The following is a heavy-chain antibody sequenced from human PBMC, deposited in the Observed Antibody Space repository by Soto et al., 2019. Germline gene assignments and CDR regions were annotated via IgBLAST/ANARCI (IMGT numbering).Heavy chain of an antibody. Sequence: QVQLVESGGSVVQPATSLRLSCAASGLIFSDYAMHWVRQAPGKGLEWVAVISYDGRYKFYADSVQGRFTISRDDSKNTLDLQVNSLRAEDTAVYYCARPTIAARPSPIDYWGQGTLVTVSS. D-gene: IGHD6-6*01. V-gene: IGHV3-30*14. CDR3: ARPTIAARPSPIDY. CDR2: ISYDGRYK. J-gene: IGHJ4*02. CDR1: GLIFSDYA.